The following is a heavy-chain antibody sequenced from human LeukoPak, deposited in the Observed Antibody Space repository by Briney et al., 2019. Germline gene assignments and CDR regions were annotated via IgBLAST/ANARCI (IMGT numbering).Heavy chain of an antibody. Sequence: SVKVSCKASGGTFSSYAISWVRQAPGQGLEWMGRIIPILGIANYAQKFQGRVTITADKSTSTAYMELSSLRSEDTTVYYCARELRYFDWLLYPHYYYGMDVWGQGTTVTVSS. CDR2: IIPILGIA. V-gene: IGHV1-69*04. D-gene: IGHD3-9*01. J-gene: IGHJ6*02. CDR1: GGTFSSYA. CDR3: ARELRYFDWLLYPHYYYGMDV.